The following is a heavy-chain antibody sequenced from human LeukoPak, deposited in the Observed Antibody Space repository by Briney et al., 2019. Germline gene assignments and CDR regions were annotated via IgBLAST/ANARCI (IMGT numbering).Heavy chain of an antibody. CDR1: GGSISRYY. V-gene: IGHV4-59*01. CDR3: ARDSYYYGMDV. J-gene: IGHJ6*02. Sequence: SETLSLTCNVSGGSISRYYWSWIRQPPGKGLEWIGYIYYSGSTNYNPSLKSRVTVSVDTSKNQFSLNLTSVTAADTAMYFCARDSYYYGMDVWGQGTTVTVSS. CDR2: IYYSGST.